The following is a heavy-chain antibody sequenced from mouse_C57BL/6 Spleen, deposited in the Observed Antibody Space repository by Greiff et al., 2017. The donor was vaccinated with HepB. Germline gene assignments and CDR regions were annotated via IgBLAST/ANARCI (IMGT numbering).Heavy chain of an antibody. Sequence: ESGPGLVKPSQSLSLTCSVTGYSITSGYYWNWIRQFPGNKLEWMGYISYDGSNNYNPSLKNRISITRDTSKNQFFLKLNSVTTEDTATYYCARDTITTGRFDYWGQGTTLTVSS. J-gene: IGHJ2*01. D-gene: IGHD1-1*01. CDR3: ARDTITTGRFDY. V-gene: IGHV3-6*01. CDR2: ISYDGSN. CDR1: GYSITSGYY.